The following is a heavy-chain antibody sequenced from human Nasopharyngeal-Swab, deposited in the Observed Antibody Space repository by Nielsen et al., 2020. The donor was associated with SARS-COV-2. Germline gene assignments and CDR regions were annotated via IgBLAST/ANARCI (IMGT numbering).Heavy chain of an antibody. CDR1: GYSFTSYW. V-gene: IGHV5-51*01. D-gene: IGHD6-19*01. CDR3: EWKSSGWYGSYDY. Sequence: DYLKISCQSSGYSFTSYWIAWVRQMPGKGLEWLGIINHGDSDTSYSPSFQGQLTYSADNSINTAYLQWSSLKASDTAIYYCEWKSSGWYGSYDYWGQGTLVTVSS. J-gene: IGHJ4*02. CDR2: INHGDSDT.